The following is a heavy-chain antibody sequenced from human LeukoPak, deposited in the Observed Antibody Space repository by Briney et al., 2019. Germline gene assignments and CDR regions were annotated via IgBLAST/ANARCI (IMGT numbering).Heavy chain of an antibody. CDR2: INSDGSST. V-gene: IGHV3-74*01. J-gene: IGHJ6*02. D-gene: IGHD5/OR15-5a*01. CDR3: ARVVSNYYYYGMDV. CDR1: GFTFSNAW. Sequence: GGSLRLSCAASGFTFSNAWMSWVRQAPGKGLVWVSRINSDGSSTSYADSVKGRFTISRDNAKNTLYLQMNSLRAEDTAVYYCARVVSNYYYYGMDVWGQGTTVTVSS.